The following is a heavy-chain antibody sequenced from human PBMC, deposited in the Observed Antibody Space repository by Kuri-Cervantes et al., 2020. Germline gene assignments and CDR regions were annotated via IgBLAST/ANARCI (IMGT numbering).Heavy chain of an antibody. D-gene: IGHD6-13*01. CDR2: IYYSGST. CDR3: ARPSSWYYFDY. Sequence: SETLSPTFTVSGGSISSSSYYWGWIRQPPGTGLEWIGSIYYSGSTYYNPSLKSRVTISVDTSKNQFSLKLSSVTAADTAVYYCARPSSWYYFDYWGQGTLVTVSS. V-gene: IGHV4-39*01. J-gene: IGHJ4*02. CDR1: GGSISSSSYY.